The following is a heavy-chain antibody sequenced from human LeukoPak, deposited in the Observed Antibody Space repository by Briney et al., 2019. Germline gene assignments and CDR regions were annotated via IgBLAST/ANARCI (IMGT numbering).Heavy chain of an antibody. Sequence: GGSLRLSCLASGLTFSNFWMTWLRQAPGKGLEWVANIKQDGNETYYSDSVRGRFTISRDNAKHSMYLQMNSLRAEDTALYYCVGCSGGSCSDFDYWGRGTLVTVSS. CDR3: VGCSGGSCSDFDY. D-gene: IGHD2-15*01. CDR2: IKQDGNET. V-gene: IGHV3-7*01. J-gene: IGHJ4*02. CDR1: GLTFSNFW.